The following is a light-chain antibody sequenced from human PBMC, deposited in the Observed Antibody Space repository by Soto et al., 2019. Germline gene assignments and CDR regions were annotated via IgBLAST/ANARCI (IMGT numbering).Light chain of an antibody. Sequence: EIVLTQSPATLSLSPGERATLSCRASQSVSSSLAWYQQKPGQAPRLLIYDASNRATGIPARFNGSGSGTDFTLTITSLEPEDFAVYYCQQRSNWPHTFGGGTKVEIK. CDR1: QSVSSS. CDR2: DAS. J-gene: IGKJ4*01. V-gene: IGKV3-11*01. CDR3: QQRSNWPHT.